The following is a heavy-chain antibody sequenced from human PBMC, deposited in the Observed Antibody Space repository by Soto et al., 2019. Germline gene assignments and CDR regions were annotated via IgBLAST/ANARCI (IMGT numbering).Heavy chain of an antibody. CDR3: VREKWEGEIRVWYFDL. J-gene: IGHJ2*01. CDR2: IYHTGYS. V-gene: IGHV4-59*01. Sequence: QVQLQESGPGLVKPSETLSLTCTVSTDSIRNYYWTWIRQSPGKGLEWIGSIYHTGYSNYSPSLRRCSPTTPRTAKPGTATIPFPLALASVTPAATAVCYCVREKWEGEIRVWYFDLWGRGTLVSVSS. D-gene: IGHD1-26*01. CDR1: TDSIRNYY.